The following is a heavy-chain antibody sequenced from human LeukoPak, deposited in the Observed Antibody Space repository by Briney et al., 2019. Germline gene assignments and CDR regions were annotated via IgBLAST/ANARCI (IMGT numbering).Heavy chain of an antibody. V-gene: IGHV1-69*04. CDR3: ARDQDQVSTMVRGVIIDAVGCAFDI. Sequence: SVKVSCKASGGTFSSYAISWVRQAPGQGLEWMGRIIPILGIANYAQKFQGRVTITADKSTSTAYMELSSLRSEDTAVYYCARDQDQVSTMVRGVIIDAVGCAFDIWGQGTMVTVSS. CDR1: GGTFSSYA. CDR2: IIPILGIA. D-gene: IGHD3-10*01. J-gene: IGHJ3*02.